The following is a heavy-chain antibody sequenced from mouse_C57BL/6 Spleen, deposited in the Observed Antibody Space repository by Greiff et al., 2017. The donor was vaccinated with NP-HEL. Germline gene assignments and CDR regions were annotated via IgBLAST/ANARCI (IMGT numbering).Heavy chain of an antibody. J-gene: IGHJ4*01. CDR1: GYTFTSYT. CDR2: INPSSGYT. CDR3: ARGAVVPSMDY. Sequence: VQLQQSGAELARPGASVKMSCKASGYTFTSYTMHWVKQRPGQGLEWIGYINPSSGYTKYNQKFKDKATLTADKSSSTAYMQLSSLTSEDSAVYYCARGAVVPSMDYWGQGTSVTVSA. V-gene: IGHV1-4*01. D-gene: IGHD1-1*01.